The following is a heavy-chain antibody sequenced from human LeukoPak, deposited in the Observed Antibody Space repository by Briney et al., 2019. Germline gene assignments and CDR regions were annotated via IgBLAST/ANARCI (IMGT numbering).Heavy chain of an antibody. CDR1: GFTVSTNY. CDR2: IYSGGST. Sequence: HSGGSLRFSGAASGFTVSTNYMSWVRQAPGKGLEWVSVIYSGGSTYYADSVKGRFTISRDNSKKTLYLQMNSLRAEDTAVYYCARWFFKQKGLDYWGQGTLVTVSS. J-gene: IGHJ4*02. V-gene: IGHV3-66*01. D-gene: IGHD3-10*01. CDR3: ARWFFKQKGLDY.